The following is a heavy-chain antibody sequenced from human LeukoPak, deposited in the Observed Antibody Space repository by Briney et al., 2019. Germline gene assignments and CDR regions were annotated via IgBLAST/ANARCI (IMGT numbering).Heavy chain of an antibody. CDR2: INHSGST. D-gene: IGHD3-3*01. Sequence: SETLSLTCAVYGGSFSGYYWSWIRQPPGKGLEWIGEINHSGSTNYNPSLKSRVTISVDTSKNQFSLKVSSVTAADTAVYYCARHSRYDFWSGYLGYFQHWGQGTLVTVSS. CDR1: GGSFSGYY. J-gene: IGHJ1*01. V-gene: IGHV4-34*01. CDR3: ARHSRYDFWSGYLGYFQH.